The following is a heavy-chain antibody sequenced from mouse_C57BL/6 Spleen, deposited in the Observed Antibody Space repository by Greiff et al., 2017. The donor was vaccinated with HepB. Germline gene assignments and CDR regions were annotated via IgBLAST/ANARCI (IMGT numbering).Heavy chain of an antibody. D-gene: IGHD2-1*01. J-gene: IGHJ2*01. CDR2: IYPGSGST. CDR1: GYTFTSYW. Sequence: QVQLQQPGAELVKPGASVKMSCKASGYTFTSYWITWVKQRPGQGLEWIGDIYPGSGSTNYNEKFKSKATLTVDTSSSTAYMQLSSLTSEDSAVYYCASWDYGNSYFDYWGQGTTLTVSS. V-gene: IGHV1-55*01. CDR3: ASWDYGNSYFDY.